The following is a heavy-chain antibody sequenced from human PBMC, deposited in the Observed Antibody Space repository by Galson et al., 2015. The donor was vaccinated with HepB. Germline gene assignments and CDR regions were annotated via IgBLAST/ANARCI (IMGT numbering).Heavy chain of an antibody. CDR1: GFTFSSYG. Sequence: SLRLSCAASGFTFSSYGMHWVRQAPGKGLEWVAVISYDGSNKYYADSVKGRFTISRDNSKNTLYLQMNSLRAGDTAVYYCARDAGITIFGVVIPLFDYWGQGTLVTVSS. CDR3: ARDAGITIFGVVIPLFDY. J-gene: IGHJ4*02. V-gene: IGHV3-30*03. CDR2: ISYDGSNK. D-gene: IGHD3-3*01.